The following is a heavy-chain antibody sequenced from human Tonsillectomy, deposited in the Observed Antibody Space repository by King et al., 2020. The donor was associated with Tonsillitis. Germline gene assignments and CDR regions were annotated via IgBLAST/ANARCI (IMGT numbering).Heavy chain of an antibody. D-gene: IGHD1-26*01. CDR1: GFTLSSYA. CDR2: ISGSAGTT. CDR3: AKPKESGSYVYFDY. J-gene: IGHJ4*02. V-gene: IGHV3-23*04. Sequence: DVQLVESGGGLVQPGGSLRLSCAASGFTLSSYAMSWVRQAPGKGLEGVSVISGSAGTTYYADSVRGRFTISRDTSKNTLYLQMNSLSAEDTAVYYCAKPKESGSYVYFDYWGQGTLVTVSS.